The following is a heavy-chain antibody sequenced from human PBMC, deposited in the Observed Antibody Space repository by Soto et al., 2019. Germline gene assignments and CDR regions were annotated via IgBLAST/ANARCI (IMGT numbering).Heavy chain of an antibody. CDR1: GFSLSARGVG. J-gene: IGHJ4*02. V-gene: IGHV2-5*02. D-gene: IGHD3-16*01. CDR3: AHKGGGDRILDY. Sequence: ESGPTLVNPTQTLTLTCTFSGFSLSARGVGVGWIRQPPGKALEWLALIYWDDTKHYSPSLKSRLTITQDTSKNQVVLTMTNMDLVDTATYYFAHKGGGDRILDYWGQGTLVTVSS. CDR2: IYWDDTK.